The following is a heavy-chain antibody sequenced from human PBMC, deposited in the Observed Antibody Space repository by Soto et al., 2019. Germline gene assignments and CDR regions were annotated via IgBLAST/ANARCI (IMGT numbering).Heavy chain of an antibody. Sequence: QVQLVQSGAEVKKPGASVKVSCKASGYTFTSYDINWVRQATGQGLECMGWMNPNSGNTGYAQKFQGRVTMTRNTSISTAYMELSSLRSEDTAVYYCARGRGTAFYYYYYYMDVWGKGTTVTVSS. CDR1: GYTFTSYD. CDR2: MNPNSGNT. J-gene: IGHJ6*03. D-gene: IGHD5-18*01. V-gene: IGHV1-8*01. CDR3: ARGRGTAFYYYYYYMDV.